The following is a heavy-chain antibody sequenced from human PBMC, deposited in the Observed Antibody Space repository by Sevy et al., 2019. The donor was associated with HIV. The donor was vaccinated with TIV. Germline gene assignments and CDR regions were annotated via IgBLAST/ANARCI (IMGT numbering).Heavy chain of an antibody. CDR2: ISYDGSNK. D-gene: IGHD3-3*01. CDR3: ARDLRFLEMQYGMDV. CDR1: GFTFSSYA. J-gene: IGHJ6*02. Sequence: GGSLRLSCAASGFTFSSYAMHWVRQAPGKGLEWVAVISYDGSNKYYADSVKGRFTISRDNSKNTPYLQMNSLRAEDTAVYYCARDLRFLEMQYGMDVWGQGTTVTVSS. V-gene: IGHV3-30-3*01.